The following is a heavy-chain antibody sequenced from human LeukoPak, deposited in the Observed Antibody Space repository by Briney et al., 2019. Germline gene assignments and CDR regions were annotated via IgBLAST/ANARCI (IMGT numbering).Heavy chain of an antibody. CDR1: GGSFSGYY. Sequence: SETLSLTCAVYGGSFSGYYGSWIRQPPGKGLEWIGELNHSGSTNYNPSLKSRVTISVDTSKNQFSLKLSSVTAADTAVYYCARGYRNFDYWGQGTLVTVSS. V-gene: IGHV4-34*01. CDR3: ARGYRNFDY. D-gene: IGHD4-11*01. CDR2: LNHSGST. J-gene: IGHJ4*02.